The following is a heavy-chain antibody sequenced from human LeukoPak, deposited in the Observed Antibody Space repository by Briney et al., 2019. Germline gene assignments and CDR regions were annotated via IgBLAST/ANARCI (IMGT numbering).Heavy chain of an antibody. CDR2: IWYDGSNK. CDR1: GFTFSSYG. J-gene: IGHJ4*02. V-gene: IGHV3-33*01. Sequence: PGGSLRLSCAASGFTFSSYGMHWGRQAPGKGLEWVAVIWYDGSNKYYADSVKGRFTISRDNSKNTLYLQMNSLRADDTAVYYCARAVSSSWHTFDYWGQGTLVTVSS. CDR3: ARAVSSSWHTFDY. D-gene: IGHD6-13*01.